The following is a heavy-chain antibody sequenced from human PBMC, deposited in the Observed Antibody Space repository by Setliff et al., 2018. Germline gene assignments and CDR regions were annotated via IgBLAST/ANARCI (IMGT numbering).Heavy chain of an antibody. J-gene: IGHJ4*02. CDR3: ARRPRAVYGSGRRNWFLGC. CDR1: GGTFSSYA. D-gene: IGHD3-10*01. Sequence: SVKVSCKASGGTFSSYAISWVRQAPGQGLEWMGGIIPIFGTANYAQKFQGRVTITADESTSTAYMELSSLRSEDTAVYYCARRPRAVYGSGRRNWFLGCWGQGTMGAVSS. V-gene: IGHV1-69*13. CDR2: IIPIFGTA.